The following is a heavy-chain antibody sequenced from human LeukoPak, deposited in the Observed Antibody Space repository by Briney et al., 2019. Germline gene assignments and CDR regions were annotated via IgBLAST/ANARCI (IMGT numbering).Heavy chain of an antibody. CDR3: AKEINHQWLVPLDAFDI. V-gene: IGHV3-23*01. D-gene: IGHD6-19*01. CDR1: GFSFTSYA. CDR2: ISGSGTTI. J-gene: IGHJ3*02. Sequence: PGGSLRLSCAASGFSFTSYAMSWVRQAPGKGLDWVSGISGSGTTIYYADSAKGRFTISRDNSKNTLYLQMNGLRAEDTAVYYCAKEINHQWLVPLDAFDIWGQGTMVTVSS.